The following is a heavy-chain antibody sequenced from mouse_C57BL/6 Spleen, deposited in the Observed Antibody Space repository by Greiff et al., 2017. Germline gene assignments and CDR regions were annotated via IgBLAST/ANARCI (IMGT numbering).Heavy chain of an antibody. D-gene: IGHD1-1*01. CDR3: ARGQLRDY. Sequence: QVQLQQPGAELVRPGSSVKLSCKASGYTFTSYWMHWVKQRPIQGLDWIGYIDPSASETHYNQKFKDKATLTVDKASSTAYMQRSSLTAEDSAVNCCARGQLRDYWGQGTTRTVSS. V-gene: IGHV1-52*01. CDR2: IDPSASET. J-gene: IGHJ2*01. CDR1: GYTFTSYW.